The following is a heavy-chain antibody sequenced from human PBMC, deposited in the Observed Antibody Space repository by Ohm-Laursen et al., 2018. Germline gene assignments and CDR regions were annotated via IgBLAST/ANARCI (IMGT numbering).Heavy chain of an antibody. CDR2: ISWNSGSI. CDR1: GFTFDDYA. D-gene: IGHD6-19*01. V-gene: IGHV3-9*01. CDR3: AKDNGYSSGWSNGVFDY. J-gene: IGHJ4*02. Sequence: SLRLSCAASGFTFDDYAMHWVRQAPGKGLEWVSGISWNSGSIGYADSVKGRFTISRDNAKNSLYLQMNGLRAEDTALYYCAKDNGYSSGWSNGVFDYWGQGTLVTVSS.